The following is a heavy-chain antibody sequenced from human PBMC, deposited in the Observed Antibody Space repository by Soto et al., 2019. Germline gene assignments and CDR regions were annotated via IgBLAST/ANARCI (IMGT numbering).Heavy chain of an antibody. V-gene: IGHV3-74*01. CDR3: ARGRGSRPSNWFDP. J-gene: IGHJ5*02. CDR1: GFTFSSYW. Sequence: GGSLRLSCAASGFTFSSYWMHWVHQAPGKGLVWVSRINSDGSSTSYADSVKGRFTISRDNAKNTLYLQMNSLRAEDTAVYYCARGRGSRPSNWFDPWGQGTLVTVSS. D-gene: IGHD3-16*01. CDR2: INSDGSST.